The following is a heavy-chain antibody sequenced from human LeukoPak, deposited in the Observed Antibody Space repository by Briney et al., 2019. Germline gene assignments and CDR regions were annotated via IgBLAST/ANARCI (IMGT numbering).Heavy chain of an antibody. CDR1: GGTFTSYA. J-gene: IGHJ5*02. CDR2: IIPIFGTA. CDR3: ARALHSSSSGVS. V-gene: IGHV1-69*13. D-gene: IGHD6-13*01. Sequence: ASEKVSCKASGGTFTSYAISWVRQAPGQGLEWMGGIIPIFGTANYAQKFQGRVTITADESTSTAYMELSSLRSEDTSVYYCARALHSSSSGVSWGQGTLVTVSS.